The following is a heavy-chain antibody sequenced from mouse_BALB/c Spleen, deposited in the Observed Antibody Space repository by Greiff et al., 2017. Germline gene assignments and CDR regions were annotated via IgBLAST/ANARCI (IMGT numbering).Heavy chain of an antibody. J-gene: IGHJ2*01. CDR2: IDPANGNT. CDR3: ARGYYGSSCYFDY. CDR1: GFTIKDTY. D-gene: IGHD1-1*01. Sequence: VQLQQSGAGLVKPGASVKLSCTASGFTIKDTYMHWVRQRPEQGLEWIGRIDPANGNTNYAPKFQGKATITADTSSNTAYLQLSSLTSEDTAVYYCARGYYGSSCYFDYWGQGTTLTVSS. V-gene: IGHV14-3*02.